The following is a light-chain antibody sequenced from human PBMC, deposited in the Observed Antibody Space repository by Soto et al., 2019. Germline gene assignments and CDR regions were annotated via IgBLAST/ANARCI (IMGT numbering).Light chain of an antibody. Sequence: EVVLTQSPVTLSLSPGERATLSCRASQSVGSPYLAWYQQKPGQPPRLLIYGASNRAPDIPDRFIGSGSGTEFPLTISSLQSEDFAVYYCQQYNNGPPYTFGQGTKLEIK. CDR1: QSVGSPY. CDR2: GAS. V-gene: IGKV3D-15*01. CDR3: QQYNNGPPYT. J-gene: IGKJ2*01.